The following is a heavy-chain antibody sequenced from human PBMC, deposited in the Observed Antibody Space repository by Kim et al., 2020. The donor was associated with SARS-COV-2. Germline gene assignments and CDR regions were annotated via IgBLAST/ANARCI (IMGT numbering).Heavy chain of an antibody. CDR3: ARQRIMTTFGGTAASFDF. CDR2: IDSCDSYI. Sequence: GESLKISCKGSGYNFTNYWISWVRQKPGEGLEWIGRIDSCDSYIKYSPSFQGHVTISADKSISTAYLQWTSLKASDTAMYFCARQRIMTTFGGTAASFDFWGQGTPVTVSS. CDR1: GYNFTNYW. D-gene: IGHD3-16*01. J-gene: IGHJ4*02. V-gene: IGHV5-10-1*01.